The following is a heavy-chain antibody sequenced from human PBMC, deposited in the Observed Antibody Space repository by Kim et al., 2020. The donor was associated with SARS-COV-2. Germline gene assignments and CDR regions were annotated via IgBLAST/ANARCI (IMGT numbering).Heavy chain of an antibody. J-gene: IGHJ4*02. CDR1: GGSISSSNYY. V-gene: IGHV4-39*01. CDR3: ARLCPNYDIVTNYYFDY. CDR2: IYYSGST. Sequence: SETLSLTCTVSGGSISSSNYYWGWIRQPPGKGLEWIGTIYYSGSTYYSPSLKSRLTITVDTSKNQFSLKLTSVTAADTALYYCARLCPNYDIVTNYYFDYWGQGTLVTVSS. D-gene: IGHD3-9*01.